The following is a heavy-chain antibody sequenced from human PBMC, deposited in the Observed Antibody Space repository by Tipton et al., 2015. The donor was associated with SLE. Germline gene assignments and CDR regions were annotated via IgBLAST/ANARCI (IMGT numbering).Heavy chain of an antibody. Sequence: TLSLTCTVSGGSVSSGNYYWSWIRQPAGKGLEWIGRIFARGSTNYNPSLNSRVTISVDTSKNQFSLKLSSVTAADTAVYFCARRQRGYSYAPFDSWGQGTLVIVSS. CDR3: ARRQRGYSYAPFDS. D-gene: IGHD5-18*01. CDR1: GGSVSSGNYY. J-gene: IGHJ4*02. CDR2: IFARGST. V-gene: IGHV4-61*02.